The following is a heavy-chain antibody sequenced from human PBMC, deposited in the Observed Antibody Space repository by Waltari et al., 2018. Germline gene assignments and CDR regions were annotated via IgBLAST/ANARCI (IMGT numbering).Heavy chain of an antibody. D-gene: IGHD6-13*01. V-gene: IGHV1-8*03. J-gene: IGHJ5*02. Sequence: QVQLVQSGAEVKKPGASVKVSCKASGYTFTGYYMHWVRQATGQGLEWMGWMNPNSGNTGYAQKFQGRVTITRNTSISTAYMELSSLRSEDTAVYYCARGPQRVGIYDPWGQGTLVTVSS. CDR2: MNPNSGNT. CDR1: GYTFTGYY. CDR3: ARGPQRVGIYDP.